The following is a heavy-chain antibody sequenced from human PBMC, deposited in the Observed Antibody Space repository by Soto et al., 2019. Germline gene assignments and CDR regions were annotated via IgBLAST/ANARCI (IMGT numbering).Heavy chain of an antibody. J-gene: IGHJ5*02. CDR2: IFPSDSDT. Sequence: LKISCRTSGYRFTSYWIAWVRQMPGKGLEWMGIIFPSDSDTRYSPSFQGQVTISADRSTSTVFLQWASLKASDTAVYFCARKDKSGYFNWFDPWGQGTLVTVSS. CDR3: ARKDKSGYFNWFDP. V-gene: IGHV5-51*01. D-gene: IGHD3-22*01. CDR1: GYRFTSYW.